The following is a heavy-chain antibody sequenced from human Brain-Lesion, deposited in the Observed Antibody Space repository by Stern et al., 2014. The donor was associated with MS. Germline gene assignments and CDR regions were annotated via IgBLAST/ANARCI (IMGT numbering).Heavy chain of an antibody. CDR3: ARGIEGWGSGSYYLYYFDL. D-gene: IGHD3-10*01. Sequence: MQLVESGGGVVHPGRSLRLSCEAGGLTFSGHAMNWVRQAPGKGLELVAVIWPDGSNKYYADYVKGRFSISRDNSKNTVYLQMNSLRGEDTAIYYCARGIEGWGSGSYYLYYFDLWGQGALVTVSS. J-gene: IGHJ4*02. CDR1: GLTFSGHA. V-gene: IGHV3-33*01. CDR2: IWPDGSNK.